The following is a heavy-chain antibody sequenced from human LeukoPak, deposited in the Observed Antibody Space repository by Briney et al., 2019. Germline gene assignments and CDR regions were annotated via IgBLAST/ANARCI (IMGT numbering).Heavy chain of an antibody. CDR2: INHSGST. J-gene: IGHJ4*02. D-gene: IGHD3-3*01. Sequence: SETLSLTCAVYGGSFSGYYWSWIRQPPGKGLEWIGEINHSGSTNYNPSLKSRVTISVDTSKNQFSLKLSSVTAADTAVYYCARTFRESYYDFWSGYSTLDYWGQGTLVTVSS. CDR3: ARTFRESYYDFWSGYSTLDY. V-gene: IGHV4-34*01. CDR1: GGSFSGYY.